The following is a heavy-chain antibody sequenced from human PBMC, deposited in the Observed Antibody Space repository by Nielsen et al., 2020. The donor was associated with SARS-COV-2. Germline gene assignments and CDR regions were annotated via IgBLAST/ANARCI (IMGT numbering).Heavy chain of an antibody. D-gene: IGHD2-15*01. V-gene: IGHV4-59*01. Sequence: SETLSLTCTVSGGSISSYYWSWIRQPPGKGLEWIGYIYYSGSTNYNPSLKSRVTISVDTSKNQFSLKLSSVTAADTAVYYCARVRSGPYYYGMDVWGQGTTVTVSS. CDR1: GGSISSYY. J-gene: IGHJ6*02. CDR3: ARVRSGPYYYGMDV. CDR2: IYYSGST.